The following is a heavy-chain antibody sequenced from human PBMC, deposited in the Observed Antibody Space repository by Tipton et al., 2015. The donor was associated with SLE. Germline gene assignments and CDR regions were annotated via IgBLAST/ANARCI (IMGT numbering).Heavy chain of an antibody. J-gene: IGHJ6*02. CDR1: GFTFDSYD. D-gene: IGHD3-10*01. CDR3: AKRGGSGSSMVYYYYGMDV. Sequence: GSLRLSCSASGFTFDSYDMSWVRQAPGKGLEWVSTISASGGITYYADSVKGRLTISRDNSRNTVYLQMNSLRVEDTAVYFCAKRGGSGSSMVYYYYGMDVWGQGTTVTVSS. CDR2: ISASGGIT. V-gene: IGHV3-23*01.